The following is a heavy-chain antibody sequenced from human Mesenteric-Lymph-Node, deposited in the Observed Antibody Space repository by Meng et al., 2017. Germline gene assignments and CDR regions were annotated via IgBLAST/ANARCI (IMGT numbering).Heavy chain of an antibody. Sequence: QVQLQVPWPGSSAPSGTLSLTCTVSGDPISRAGWWNGVGQPPGKGLEWIGEVSQTESTNYNPSLKSRVTISADKSKNQFSLKLXSXXPADXXXXYCATNKNKKIDYWGQGTLVTVSX. J-gene: IGHJ4*02. CDR3: ATNKNKKIDY. V-gene: IGHV4-4*02. CDR2: VSQTEST. CDR1: GDPISRAGW. D-gene: IGHD2/OR15-2a*01.